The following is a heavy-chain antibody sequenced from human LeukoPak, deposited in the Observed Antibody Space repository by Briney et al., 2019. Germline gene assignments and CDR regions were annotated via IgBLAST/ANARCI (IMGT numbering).Heavy chain of an antibody. J-gene: IGHJ4*02. V-gene: IGHV3-23*01. D-gene: IGHD1-26*01. CDR3: AKYELGFLPSDY. CDR2: ISGSGGST. CDR1: GFTFSSYS. Sequence: KPGGSLRLSCAASGFTFSSYSMNWVRQAPGKGLEWVSAISGSGGSTYYADSVKGRFTISRDNSKNTLYLQMNSLRAEDTAVYYCAKYELGFLPSDYWGQGTLVTVSS.